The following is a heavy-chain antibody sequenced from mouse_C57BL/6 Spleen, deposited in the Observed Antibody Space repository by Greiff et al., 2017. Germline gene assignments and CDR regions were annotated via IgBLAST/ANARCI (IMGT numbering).Heavy chain of an antibody. V-gene: IGHV2-6-1*01. CDR2: IWSDGST. D-gene: IGHD1-1*01. Sequence: VQLKESGPGLVAPSQSLSITCTVSGFSLTSYGVHWVRQPPGKGLEWLVVIWSDGSTTYNSALKSRLSISKDNSKSQVFLKMNSLQTDDTAMYYCARHKDYYGSSYDYAMDYWGQGTSVTVSS. CDR1: GFSLTSYG. J-gene: IGHJ4*01. CDR3: ARHKDYYGSSYDYAMDY.